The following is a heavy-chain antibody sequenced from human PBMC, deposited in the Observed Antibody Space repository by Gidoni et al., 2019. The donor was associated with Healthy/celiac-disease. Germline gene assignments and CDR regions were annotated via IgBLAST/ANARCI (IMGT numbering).Heavy chain of an antibody. J-gene: IGHJ4*02. CDR3: ARISGVVARKYYFDY. D-gene: IGHD2-15*01. V-gene: IGHV2-70*04. CDR2: SDWDNDK. CDR1: GFSLSTSGMR. Sequence: QATLKESGPALVKPTQTLTLTCTFPGFSLSTSGMRVSWSRQPPGKALEWLARSDWDNDKFYSTSLKTRLTVSKDTSKNQVVLTMTNMDPVDTATYYCARISGVVARKYYFDYWGQGTLVTVSS.